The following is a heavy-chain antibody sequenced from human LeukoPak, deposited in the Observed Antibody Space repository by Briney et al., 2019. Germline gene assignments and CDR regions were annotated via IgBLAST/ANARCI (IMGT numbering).Heavy chain of an antibody. V-gene: IGHV3-74*01. Sequence: GGSLRLSCASSGFTFRRYDMNWVRQAPGKGLVWVSRITSDGSSTNYADSVKGRFTISRDNAKNTLYLQMNSLRAEDTAVYYCVRSSGFPDYWGQGTLVTVSS. J-gene: IGHJ4*02. CDR2: ITSDGSST. CDR3: VRSSGFPDY. CDR1: GFTFRRYD. D-gene: IGHD3-22*01.